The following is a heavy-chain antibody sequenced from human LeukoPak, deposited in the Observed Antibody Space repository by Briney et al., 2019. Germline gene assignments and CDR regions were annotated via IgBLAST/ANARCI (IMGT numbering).Heavy chain of an antibody. CDR1: GGTFSSYA. D-gene: IGHD5-24*01. V-gene: IGHV1-69*13. CDR3: ARARRRRDGYNYGAYYFDY. CDR2: IIPIFGTA. Sequence: AASVKVSCKASGGTFSSYAISWVRQAPGQGLEWMGGIIPIFGTANYAQKFQGRVTITADESTSTAYMELSSLRSEDTAVYYCARARRRRDGYNYGAYYFDYWGQGTLVTVSS. J-gene: IGHJ4*02.